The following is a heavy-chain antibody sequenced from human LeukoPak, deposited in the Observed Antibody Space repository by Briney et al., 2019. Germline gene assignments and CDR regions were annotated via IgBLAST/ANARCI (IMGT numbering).Heavy chain of an antibody. CDR3: AISSGGYSYGLDY. D-gene: IGHD5-18*01. V-gene: IGHV4-38-2*02. CDR2: IYHSGST. CDR1: GYSISSGYY. Sequence: SETLSLTCTVSGYSISSGYYWGWIRQPPGKGLKWIGSIYHSGSTYYNPSLKSRVTISVDTSKNQFSLKLSSVTAADTAVYYCAISSGGYSYGLDYWGQGTLVTVSS. J-gene: IGHJ4*02.